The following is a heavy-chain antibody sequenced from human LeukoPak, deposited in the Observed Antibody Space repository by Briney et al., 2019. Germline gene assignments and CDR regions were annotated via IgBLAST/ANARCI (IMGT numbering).Heavy chain of an antibody. CDR2: ISGSGGST. CDR3: AKDPERKVVPAAIGY. CDR1: GFTVSSNY. Sequence: AGGSPRLSCAASGFTVSSNYMSWVRQAPGKGLEWVSAISGSGGSTYYADSVKGRFTISRDNSKNTLYLQMNSLRAEDTAVYYCAKDPERKVVPAAIGYWGQGTLVTVSS. V-gene: IGHV3-23*01. J-gene: IGHJ4*02. D-gene: IGHD2-2*02.